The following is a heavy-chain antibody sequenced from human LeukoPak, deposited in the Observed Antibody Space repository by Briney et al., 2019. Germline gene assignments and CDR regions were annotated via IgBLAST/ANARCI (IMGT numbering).Heavy chain of an antibody. J-gene: IGHJ5*02. CDR2: IYYSGST. CDR1: GDSISNYY. Sequence: SETLSLICNVPGDSISNYYWSWVRQPPGKGLEWIGYIYYSGSTNYNPTLKSRVTISKDPSKKQVALKLTSVTAADTAVYYCARGSNWLDPWGQGTLVTVSS. V-gene: IGHV4-59*01. D-gene: IGHD6-6*01. CDR3: ARGSNWLDP.